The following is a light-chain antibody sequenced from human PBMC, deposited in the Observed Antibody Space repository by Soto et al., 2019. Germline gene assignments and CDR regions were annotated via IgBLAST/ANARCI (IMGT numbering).Light chain of an antibody. J-gene: IGKJ1*01. Sequence: DIQMTQSPSSLSASVGDRVTITCRASQGISTYLNWYQKKPGKAPKLLIYAASSLQSGVPSRFSGSGSETDFTLTISSPQPEDFATYSCQQSYSTTWTFGQGTKVEIK. CDR1: QGISTY. CDR2: AAS. V-gene: IGKV1-39*01. CDR3: QQSYSTTWT.